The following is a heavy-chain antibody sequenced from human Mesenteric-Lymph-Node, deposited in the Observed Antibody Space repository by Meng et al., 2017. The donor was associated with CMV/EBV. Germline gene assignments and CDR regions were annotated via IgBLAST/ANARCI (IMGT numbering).Heavy chain of an antibody. CDR2: IFYTGST. Sequence: SGGSVSNGDPSWVWVRQPPGRGLELLGYIFYTGSTYFNPSLKGRVTMSMDRSKNQFSLKLTSVTAADTAVYYCANDYGSGSYRFDYWGQGTLVTVSS. CDR1: GGSVSNGDPS. J-gene: IGHJ4*02. CDR3: ANDYGSGSYRFDY. V-gene: IGHV4-30-2*01. D-gene: IGHD3-10*01.